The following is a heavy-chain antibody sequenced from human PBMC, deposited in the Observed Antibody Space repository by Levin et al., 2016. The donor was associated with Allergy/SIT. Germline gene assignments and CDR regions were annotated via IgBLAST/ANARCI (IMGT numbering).Heavy chain of an antibody. CDR2: IYYSGST. D-gene: IGHD6-13*01. J-gene: IGHJ5*02. V-gene: IGHV4-59*01. CDR3: ARGSAAVWFDP. Sequence: WIRQPPGKGLEWIGYIYYSGSTNYNPSLKSRVTISVDTSKNQFSLKLSSVTAADTAVYYCARGSAAVWFDPWGQGTLVTVSS.